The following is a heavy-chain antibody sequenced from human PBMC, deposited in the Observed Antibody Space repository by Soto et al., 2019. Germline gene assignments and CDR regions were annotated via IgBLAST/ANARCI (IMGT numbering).Heavy chain of an antibody. CDR1: GGSVSSGSYY. D-gene: IGHD1-1*01. V-gene: IGHV4-61*01. Sequence: SETLSLTCTVSGGSVSSGSYYWSWIRQPPGKGLEWIGYIYYSGSTNYNPSLKSRVTISVDTSKNQFSLKLSSVTAADTAVFYCARDPARHWNYFDYWGQGTLVTVSS. CDR3: ARDPARHWNYFDY. J-gene: IGHJ4*02. CDR2: IYYSGST.